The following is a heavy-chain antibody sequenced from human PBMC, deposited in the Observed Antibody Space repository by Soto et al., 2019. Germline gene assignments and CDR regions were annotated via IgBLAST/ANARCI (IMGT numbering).Heavy chain of an antibody. J-gene: IGHJ4*02. CDR3: ARHDGSRSTDY. D-gene: IGHD3-10*01. Sequence: QVQLQESGPGLVKPSGTLSLTCTVSGGSISSDYWNWIRQPPGKGLEWIGYIHSGSTNYNASLRSXATASXXTSKNQFSLKLSSVTAADTAVYFCARHDGSRSTDYWGQGTLVTVSS. V-gene: IGHV4-59*08. CDR2: IHSGST. CDR1: GGSISSDY.